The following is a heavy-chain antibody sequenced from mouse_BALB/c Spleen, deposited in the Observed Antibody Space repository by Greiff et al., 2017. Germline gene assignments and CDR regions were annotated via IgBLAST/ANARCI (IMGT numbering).Heavy chain of an antibody. V-gene: IGHV3-2*02. D-gene: IGHD1-1*01. CDR1: GYSITSDYA. J-gene: IGHJ2*01. CDR3: ARHGSLYYFDY. CDR2: ISYSGST. Sequence: EVQLQESGPGLVKPSQSLSLTCTVTGYSITSDYAWNWIRQFPGNKLEWMGYISYSGSTSYNPSLKSRISITRDTSKNQFFLQLNSVTTEDTATYYCARHGSLYYFDYWGQGTTLTVSS.